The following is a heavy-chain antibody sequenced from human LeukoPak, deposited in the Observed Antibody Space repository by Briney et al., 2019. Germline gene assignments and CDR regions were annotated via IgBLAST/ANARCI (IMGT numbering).Heavy chain of an antibody. CDR3: AFMITFGGVIVWNY. CDR1: GGSFSGYY. V-gene: IGHV4-34*01. D-gene: IGHD3-16*02. Sequence: SETLSLTCAVYGGSFSGYYWSWIRQPPGKGLEWIREINHSGSTNYNPSLKSRVTISVDTSKNQFSLKLSSVTAADTAVYYCAFMITFGGVIVWNYWGQGTLVTVSS. CDR2: INHSGST. J-gene: IGHJ4*02.